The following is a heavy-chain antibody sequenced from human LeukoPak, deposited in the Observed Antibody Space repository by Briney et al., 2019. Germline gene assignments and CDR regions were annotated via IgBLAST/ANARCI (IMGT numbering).Heavy chain of an antibody. J-gene: IGHJ1*01. CDR3: PNTYYYDSSGYYPKYFQH. D-gene: IGHD3-22*01. Sequence: GGSLRLSCAASGFTFSSYAMSWVRQAPGKGLEWVSAISGSGGSTYYADSVKGRFTISRDNSKNTLYLQMNSLRAEDTAVYYCPNTYYYDSSGYYPKYFQHWGQGTLATVSS. V-gene: IGHV3-23*01. CDR1: GFTFSSYA. CDR2: ISGSGGST.